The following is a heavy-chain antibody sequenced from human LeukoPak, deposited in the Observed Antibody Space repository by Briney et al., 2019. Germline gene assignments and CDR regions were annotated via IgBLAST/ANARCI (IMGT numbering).Heavy chain of an antibody. Sequence: GASVKVSCKASGYTFTSYAISWVRQAPGQGLEWMGRIIPILGIANYAQKFQGRVTITADKSPSTAYMELSSLRSEDTAVYYCASPPANIVVVPAAPNYYYYGMDVWGQGTTVTVSS. D-gene: IGHD2-2*01. CDR2: IIPILGIA. CDR1: GYTFTSYA. J-gene: IGHJ6*02. V-gene: IGHV1-69*04. CDR3: ASPPANIVVVPAAPNYYYYGMDV.